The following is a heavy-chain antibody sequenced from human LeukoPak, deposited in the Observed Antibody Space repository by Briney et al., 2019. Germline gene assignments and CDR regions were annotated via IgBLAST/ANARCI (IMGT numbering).Heavy chain of an antibody. J-gene: IGHJ6*04. CDR1: GFTFSGSA. V-gene: IGHV3-73*01. CDR2: IRSKANSYAT. D-gene: IGHD3-3*01. Sequence: PGGSLKLSCAASGFTFSGSAMHWVRQASGKGLEWVGRIRSKANSYATAYAASVKGRFTISRDDSKNTAYLQMNSLKTEDTAVYYCTRPIMDYDFWGGDGMDVWGKGTTVTVSS. CDR3: TRPIMDYDFWGGDGMDV.